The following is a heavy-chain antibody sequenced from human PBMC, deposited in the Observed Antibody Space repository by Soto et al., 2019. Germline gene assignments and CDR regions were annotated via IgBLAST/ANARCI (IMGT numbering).Heavy chain of an antibody. CDR2: IKSDGSST. J-gene: IGHJ4*02. CDR3: ALSHTVTTDY. Sequence: EGSLRLSCAASGLTFSSYWMHWVRQAPGKGLVWVSRIKSDGSSTSYADSVKGRFTISRDNAKNTLYLQMNSLRAEDTAVYYCALSHTVTTDYWGQGTLVTVSS. V-gene: IGHV3-74*01. CDR1: GLTFSSYW. D-gene: IGHD4-17*01.